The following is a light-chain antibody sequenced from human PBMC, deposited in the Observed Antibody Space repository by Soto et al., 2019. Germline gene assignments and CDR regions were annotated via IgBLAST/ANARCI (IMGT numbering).Light chain of an antibody. CDR1: QSVSSSR. CDR3: QQRSNWPQT. J-gene: IGKJ1*01. CDR2: DAS. V-gene: IGKV3D-20*02. Sequence: EIVLTQSPGTLSLSPGERATLSCRASQSVSSSRLAWYRQKRGQAPRLLIHDASSRATGIPDRFSGSGSGTDFTLTISSLEPEDFAVYYCQQRSNWPQTFGQGTKVDIK.